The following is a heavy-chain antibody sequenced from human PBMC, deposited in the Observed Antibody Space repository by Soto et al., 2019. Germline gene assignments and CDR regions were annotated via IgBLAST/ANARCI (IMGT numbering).Heavy chain of an antibody. CDR1: GYTFTGYY. D-gene: IGHD6-19*01. J-gene: IGHJ4*02. CDR2: INPNSGGT. V-gene: IGHV1-2*02. CDR3: ERTRDSSGLQSYFDY. Sequence: ASVKVSCKASGYTFTGYYMHWVRQAPGQGLEWMGWINPNSGGTNYAQKFQGRVTMTRDTSISTAYMELSRLRSDDTAVYYCERTRDSSGLQSYFDYWGQGTLVTVYS.